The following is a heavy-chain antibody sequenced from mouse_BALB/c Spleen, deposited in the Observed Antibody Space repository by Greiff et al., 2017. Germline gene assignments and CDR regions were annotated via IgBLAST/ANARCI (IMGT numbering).Heavy chain of an antibody. CDR1: GFTFSSYG. J-gene: IGHJ4*01. CDR2: INSNGGST. Sequence: EVQVVESGGGLVQPGGSLKLSCAASGFTFSSYGMSWVRQTPDKRLELVATINSNGGSTYYPDSVKGRFTISRDNAKNTLYLQMSSLKSEDTAMYYCARDKQAYAMDYWGQGTSVTVSS. V-gene: IGHV5-6-3*01. CDR3: ARDKQAYAMDY. D-gene: IGHD3-2*02.